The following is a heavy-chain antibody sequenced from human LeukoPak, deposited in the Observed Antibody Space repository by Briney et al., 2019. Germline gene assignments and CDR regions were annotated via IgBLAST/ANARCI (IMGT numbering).Heavy chain of an antibody. V-gene: IGHV4-39*01. Sequence: SETLSLTCTVSGASISGSGYYWGWIRQPPGRGLEWIGSIYSSGSTYYNASLQSRVTISIETSKNQISLRLNSVTAADTAMYYCAKSGGYGLIDYWGQGTLVTVSS. D-gene: IGHD1-26*01. CDR2: IYSSGST. CDR3: AKSGGYGLIDY. J-gene: IGHJ4*02. CDR1: GASISGSGYY.